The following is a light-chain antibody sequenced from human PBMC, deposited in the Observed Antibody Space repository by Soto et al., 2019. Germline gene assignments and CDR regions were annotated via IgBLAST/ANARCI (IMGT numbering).Light chain of an antibody. CDR3: QQYYNWPAYT. CDR1: ETVSTN. J-gene: IGKJ2*01. V-gene: IGKV3-15*01. CDR2: GES. Sequence: IVMTQSPVTLSVSPGERVTLSCRASETVSTNLAWFQQKPGQTPRLLIFGESTRATGIPTRFTGSGSETEFTLTIDSLQSDDLSVYYCQQYYNWPAYTFGQGTKLEI.